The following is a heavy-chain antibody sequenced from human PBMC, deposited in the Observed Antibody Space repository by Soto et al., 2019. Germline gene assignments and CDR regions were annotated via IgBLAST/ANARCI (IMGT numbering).Heavy chain of an antibody. CDR2: IYSGGST. CDR1: GFTVSSNY. D-gene: IGHD5-12*01. CDR3: AGIVVQGWLPGIEYYYYMDV. V-gene: IGHV3-66*01. J-gene: IGHJ6*03. Sequence: GGSLRLSCAASGFTVSSNYISWVRQAPGKGLEWVSVIYSGGSTYYADSVKGRFTISRDNSKNTLYLQMNSLRAEDTAVYYCAGIVVQGWLPGIEYYYYMDVWGKGTTVNVSS.